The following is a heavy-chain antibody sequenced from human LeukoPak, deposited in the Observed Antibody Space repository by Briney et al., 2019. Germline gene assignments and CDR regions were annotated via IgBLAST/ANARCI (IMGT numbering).Heavy chain of an antibody. J-gene: IGHJ6*03. Sequence: SEALSLTCPVSGGCISSYFWSWIGQPAGQGLEWIGRICASGSTNYHPSFKSRVTMSVDTSKNQFSLKLSFVTAADTAVYYCARVRIAVAGTYFYYMDVWGKGTTVTVSS. CDR2: ICASGST. V-gene: IGHV4-4*07. CDR1: GGCISSYF. CDR3: ARVRIAVAGTYFYYMDV. D-gene: IGHD6-19*01.